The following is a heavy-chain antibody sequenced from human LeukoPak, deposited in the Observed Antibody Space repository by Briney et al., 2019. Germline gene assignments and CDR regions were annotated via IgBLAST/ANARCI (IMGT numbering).Heavy chain of an antibody. V-gene: IGHV4-34*01. Sequence: PSETLSLTCAVYGGSFIGYYWSWIRQPPGKGLEWIGEINHSGSTNYNPSLKSRVTISVDTSKNQFSLKLSSVTAADTAVYYCARQLYYYDSSGYYWFDYWGQGTLVTVSS. J-gene: IGHJ4*02. D-gene: IGHD3-22*01. CDR1: GGSFIGYY. CDR2: INHSGST. CDR3: ARQLYYYDSSGYYWFDY.